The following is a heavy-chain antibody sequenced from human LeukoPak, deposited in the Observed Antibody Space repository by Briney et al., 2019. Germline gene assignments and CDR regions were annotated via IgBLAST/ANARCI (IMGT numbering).Heavy chain of an antibody. Sequence: GGSLRLSCAASGITFSSHAMTWVRQAPGKGLEWVAAIRGNGATTDYADSVKGRFTISRDNSKSTLYLQMNSLRAEDTAAYYCAKAYHDSGCLIDYWGQGTLVTVSS. J-gene: IGHJ4*02. D-gene: IGHD6-19*01. V-gene: IGHV3-23*01. CDR3: AKAYHDSGCLIDY. CDR1: GITFSSHA. CDR2: IRGNGATT.